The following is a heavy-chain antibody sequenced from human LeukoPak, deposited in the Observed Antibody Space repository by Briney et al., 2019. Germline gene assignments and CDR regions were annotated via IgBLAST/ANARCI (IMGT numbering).Heavy chain of an antibody. Sequence: TGGSLRLSCAASGFTFSSYAMSWVRQAPGKGLEWVSGISGSGGSTYYADSVRGRFTISRDNSKNTLFLQMNSLRAEDTAVYYCAKPMAVTAIFPDFDYWGQGTPVTVSS. D-gene: IGHD2-21*02. CDR1: GFTFSSYA. J-gene: IGHJ4*02. V-gene: IGHV3-23*01. CDR3: AKPMAVTAIFPDFDY. CDR2: ISGSGGST.